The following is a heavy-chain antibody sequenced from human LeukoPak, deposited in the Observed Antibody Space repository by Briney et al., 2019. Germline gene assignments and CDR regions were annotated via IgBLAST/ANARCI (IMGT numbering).Heavy chain of an antibody. CDR3: ARDFYDGFALDY. J-gene: IGHJ4*02. D-gene: IGHD2/OR15-2a*01. V-gene: IGHV3-30*03. Sequence: PGGSLRLSCAASGFSFSDYNMHWVRQAPGKGLEWMAVISYNGINEYYADSVKGRFTISRDNSKSTLLLQMNSLRAEDTAVYYCARDFYDGFALDYWGQGTLVTVSS. CDR1: GFSFSDYN. CDR2: ISYNGINE.